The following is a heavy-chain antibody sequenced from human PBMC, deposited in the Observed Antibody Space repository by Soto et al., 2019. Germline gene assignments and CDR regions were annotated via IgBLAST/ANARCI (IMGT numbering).Heavy chain of an antibody. CDR2: IYYSGST. D-gene: IGHD4-17*01. J-gene: IGHJ4*02. CDR1: GGSISSYY. Sequence: PSETLSLTCTVSGGSISSYYWSWIRQPPGKGLEWIGYIYYSGSTNYNPSLKSRVTISVDTSKNQFSLKLSSVTAADTAVYYCGKNEPLHGDYIYWGREPLVTVS. V-gene: IGHV4-59*08. CDR3: GKNEPLHGDYIY.